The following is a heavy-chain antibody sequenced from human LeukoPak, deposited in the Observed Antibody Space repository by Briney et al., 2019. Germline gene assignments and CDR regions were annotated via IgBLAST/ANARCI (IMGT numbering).Heavy chain of an antibody. CDR3: ARHRGGYLLHPMDV. J-gene: IGHJ6*03. V-gene: IGHV4-39*01. CDR2: IYYDGSA. Sequence: PSETLSLTCTVSGGSITSSSHYWGWIRQPPGQGLQWIGLIYYDGSAYYNLSLKSRLTISIDTSKSQFSLQLSSVTAADTAVYYCARHRGGYLLHPMDVWGKGTTVTISS. CDR1: GGSITSSSHY. D-gene: IGHD5-12*01.